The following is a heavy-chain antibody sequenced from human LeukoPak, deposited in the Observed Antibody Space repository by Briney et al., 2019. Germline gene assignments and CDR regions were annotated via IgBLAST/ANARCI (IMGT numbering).Heavy chain of an antibody. CDR1: GFTFSSYS. CDR2: ISSSSSYI. CDR3: ARAIVGFDAFDI. Sequence: GGSLRLSCAASGFTFSSYSMNWVRQAPGKGLGWVSSISSSSSYIYYADSVKGRFTISRDNAKNSLYLQMNSLRAEDTAVYYCARAIVGFDAFDIWGQGTMVTVSS. J-gene: IGHJ3*02. D-gene: IGHD2-21*01. V-gene: IGHV3-21*01.